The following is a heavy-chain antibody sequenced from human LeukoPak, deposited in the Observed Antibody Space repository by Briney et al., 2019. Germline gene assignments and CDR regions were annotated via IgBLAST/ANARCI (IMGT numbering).Heavy chain of an antibody. J-gene: IGHJ4*02. Sequence: GGSLRLSCAASEFTFSSYGMHWVRQAPGKGLEWVAFIRYDGNNKYYADSVKGRFTISRDNSENTLYLQMNSLRVEDTAVYFCAKGREKYCTSTSCYHDYWGQGTLVTVSS. CDR2: IRYDGNNK. D-gene: IGHD2-2*01. CDR3: AKGREKYCTSTSCYHDY. V-gene: IGHV3-30*02. CDR1: EFTFSSYG.